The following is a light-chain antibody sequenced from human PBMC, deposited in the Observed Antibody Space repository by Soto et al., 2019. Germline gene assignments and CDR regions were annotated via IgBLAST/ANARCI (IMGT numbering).Light chain of an antibody. CDR3: SSKRDSSTLFV. J-gene: IGLJ1*01. CDR2: EVT. V-gene: IGLV2-14*01. Sequence: QTVLTQPASVSGSPGQSITISCTGTSSDVGAYNYVSWYQHHPGKVPKLLIYEVTNRPSGVSDRFSGSKSGNTASLTISGLQAEDEADYYCSSKRDSSTLFVFGTWTKVTVL. CDR1: SSDVGAYNY.